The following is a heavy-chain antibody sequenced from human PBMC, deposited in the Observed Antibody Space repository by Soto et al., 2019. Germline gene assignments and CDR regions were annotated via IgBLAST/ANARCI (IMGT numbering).Heavy chain of an antibody. V-gene: IGHV3-13*05. CDR1: GFTFSSYD. CDR2: IGTAGDP. D-gene: IGHD3-10*01. J-gene: IGHJ6*02. Sequence: EVQLVESGGGLVQPGGSLRLSCAASGFTFSSYDMHWVRQATGKGLEWVSAIGTAGDPYYPGSVKGRFTISRENAKNSLYLQMNSLRAGDTAVYYCARGGGYYGSGSYPKHYYYYGMDVWGQGTTVTVSS. CDR3: ARGGGYYGSGSYPKHYYYYGMDV.